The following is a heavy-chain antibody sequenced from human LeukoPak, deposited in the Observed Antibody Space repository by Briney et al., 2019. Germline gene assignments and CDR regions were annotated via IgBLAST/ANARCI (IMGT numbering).Heavy chain of an antibody. J-gene: IGHJ4*02. CDR3: AKDGLGYCSSTSCYKDY. CDR1: GFTFSSYE. V-gene: IGHV3-23*01. D-gene: IGHD2-2*02. Sequence: PGGSLRLSCAASGFTFSSYEMNWVRQAPGNGLEWVSAISGSGGSTYYADSVKGRFTSSRDNSKNTLYLTMNSLRAEDTAVYYCAKDGLGYCSSTSCYKDYWGQGTLVTVSS. CDR2: ISGSGGST.